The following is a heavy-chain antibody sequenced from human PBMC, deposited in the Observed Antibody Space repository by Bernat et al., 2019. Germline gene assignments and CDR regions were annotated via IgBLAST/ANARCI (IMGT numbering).Heavy chain of an antibody. D-gene: IGHD6-13*01. V-gene: IGHV4-31*03. CDR1: GGSISSGGYY. Sequence: QVQLQESGPGLVKPSQTLSLTCTVSGGSISSGGYYWSWIRQHPGKGLEWIGYIYYSGSTYYNPSLKSRVTISVDTSKNQFSLKLSSVTAADTAVYYCARDRQQLGRYYYGMDVWGQGTTVTVSS. CDR3: ARDRQQLGRYYYGMDV. J-gene: IGHJ6*02. CDR2: IYYSGST.